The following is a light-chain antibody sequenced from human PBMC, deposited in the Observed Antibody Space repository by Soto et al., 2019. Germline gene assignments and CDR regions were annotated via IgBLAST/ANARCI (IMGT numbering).Light chain of an antibody. Sequence: VLLTRSTSSLSASVGDRVTITRQANKDLSNYLNWYQQKPGKAPKLLIYDASNLETGVPSRFSGSGSGADFTFTIGSLQSEDIAAYYCQQYDNRPPTFGGGTKVDI. CDR3: QQYDNRPPT. CDR2: DAS. J-gene: IGKJ4*02. CDR1: KDLSNY. V-gene: IGKV1-33*01.